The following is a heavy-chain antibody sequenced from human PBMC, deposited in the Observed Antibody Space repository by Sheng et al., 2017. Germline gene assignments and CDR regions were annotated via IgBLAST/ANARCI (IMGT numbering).Heavy chain of an antibody. CDR2: ISTDGRST. CDR1: VFTLSGYW. J-gene: IGHJ5*02. CDR3: AGTTTTCCDH. V-gene: IGHV3-74*01. Sequence: EVQLVESGGGLVQPGGSLRLSCAASVFTLSGYWMHWVRQAPGKGLVWVSRISTDGRSTNYADSVKGRFTISRDNAKNTLYLQMNSLRDDDTAVYYCAGTTTTCCDHWGQGTLVHRLL. D-gene: IGHD2-2*01.